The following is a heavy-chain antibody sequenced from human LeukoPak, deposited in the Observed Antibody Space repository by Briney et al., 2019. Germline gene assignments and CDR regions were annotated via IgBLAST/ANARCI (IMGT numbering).Heavy chain of an antibody. Sequence: GSSVKVSCKASRGTFSSYAISWVRQAPGQGLEWMGGIIPIFGTANYAQKFQGRVTITADESTSTAYMELSSLRPEDTAVYYCASQPYGSGSYYNPHFDYWGQGTLVTVSS. V-gene: IGHV1-69*01. J-gene: IGHJ4*02. CDR3: ASQPYGSGSYYNPHFDY. D-gene: IGHD3-10*01. CDR2: IIPIFGTA. CDR1: RGTFSSYA.